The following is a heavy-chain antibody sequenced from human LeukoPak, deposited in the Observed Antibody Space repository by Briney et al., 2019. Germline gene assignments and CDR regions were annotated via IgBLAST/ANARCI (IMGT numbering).Heavy chain of an antibody. J-gene: IGHJ3*02. V-gene: IGHV3-7*01. D-gene: IGHD2-15*01. Sequence: GGSLRLFCAASGFTFSDYWMTWVRQAPGKGPEWVANINEEGSQKYYVDPVKGRFTLSRDNAWNSLSLQMNSLRAEDTAVYYCAREGSGPDAFDIWGQGTMVTVSS. CDR1: GFTFSDYW. CDR2: INEEGSQK. CDR3: AREGSGPDAFDI.